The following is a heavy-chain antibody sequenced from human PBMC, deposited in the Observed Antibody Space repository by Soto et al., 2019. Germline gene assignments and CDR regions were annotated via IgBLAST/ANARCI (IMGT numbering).Heavy chain of an antibody. CDR1: GFTFSDHY. Sequence: EVQLVESGGGLVQPGGSLRLSCAASGFTFSDHYMDWVRQAPGKGLEWVGRSRNKANSYSTEYAASVKGRFTISRDGSKNSLYLQMNSLKTEDKAVYYCARFSGSYTRGLDYWGQGTLVTVSS. CDR2: SRNKANSYST. J-gene: IGHJ4*02. CDR3: ARFSGSYTRGLDY. D-gene: IGHD1-26*01. V-gene: IGHV3-72*01.